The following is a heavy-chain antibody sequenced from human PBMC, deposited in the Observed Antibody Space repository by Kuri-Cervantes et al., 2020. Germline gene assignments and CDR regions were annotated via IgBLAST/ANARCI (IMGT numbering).Heavy chain of an antibody. Sequence: ETLSLTYAVSGGSISSSNWWSWVRQPPGKGLEWVSAISGSGGSTYYADSVKGRFTISRDNSKNTLYLQMNSLRAEDTAVYYCASRRFRFLEWLFDYWGQGTLVTVSS. CDR3: ASRRFRFLEWLFDY. CDR1: GGSISSSN. V-gene: IGHV3-23*01. D-gene: IGHD3-3*01. CDR2: ISGSGGST. J-gene: IGHJ4*02.